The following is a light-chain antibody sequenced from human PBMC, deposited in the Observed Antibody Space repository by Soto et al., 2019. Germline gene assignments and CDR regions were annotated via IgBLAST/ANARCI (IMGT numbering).Light chain of an antibody. J-gene: IGKJ3*01. CDR2: DAF. CDR3: QQYENLPLT. CDR1: HDISNC. V-gene: IGKV1-33*01. Sequence: DIQMTQSPSSLSASVGDRVTITCQASHDISNCLNWYQQKPGKAPKLLIYDAFNSETGVPSRFSGSGSGTDFPFTISSQQPEDIATYYCQQYENLPLTFGPGTKLDIK.